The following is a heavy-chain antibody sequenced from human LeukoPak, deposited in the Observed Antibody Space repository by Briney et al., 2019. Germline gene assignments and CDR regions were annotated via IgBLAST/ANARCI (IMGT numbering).Heavy chain of an antibody. Sequence: GGSLRLSCATSGFTFSTYEMDWVRQAPGKGLEWVSYISSSGSIYYTDSVKGRFTISRDNAKNSLYLKMNSLRAEDTAIYYCAREGYGGTSDAFDIWGQGTMVTVSS. CDR2: ISSSGSI. CDR3: AREGYGGTSDAFDI. CDR1: GFTFSTYE. J-gene: IGHJ3*02. D-gene: IGHD4-23*01. V-gene: IGHV3-48*03.